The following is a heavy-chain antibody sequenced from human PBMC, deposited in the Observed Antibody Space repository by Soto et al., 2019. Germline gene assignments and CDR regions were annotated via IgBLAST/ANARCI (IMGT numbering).Heavy chain of an antibody. J-gene: IGHJ4*02. CDR2: ISYDGSNK. Sequence: GGSLRLSCAASGFTFSSYAMHWVRRAPGKGLEWVAVISYDGSNKYYADSVKGRFTISRGNSKNTLYLQMNSLRAEDTAVYYCARADIVVVPAAIPNFDYWGQGTLVTVSS. V-gene: IGHV3-30-3*01. D-gene: IGHD2-2*02. CDR3: ARADIVVVPAAIPNFDY. CDR1: GFTFSSYA.